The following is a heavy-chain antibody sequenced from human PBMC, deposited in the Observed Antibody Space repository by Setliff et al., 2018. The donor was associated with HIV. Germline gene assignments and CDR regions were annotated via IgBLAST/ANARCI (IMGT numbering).Heavy chain of an antibody. CDR1: GYTFDGHY. J-gene: IGHJ4*02. D-gene: IGHD4-17*01. CDR2: ISPNNFNT. Sequence: ASVKVSCKTSGYTFDGHYLHWVRQAPGQGLEWMGRISPNNFNTQYAKNFQGRVTMTWDTSTSTGYMEVYRLRSDDTAVYYCARRVPPIPSGDLDYWGQGTLVTVSS. V-gene: IGHV1-2*06. CDR3: ARRVPPIPSGDLDY.